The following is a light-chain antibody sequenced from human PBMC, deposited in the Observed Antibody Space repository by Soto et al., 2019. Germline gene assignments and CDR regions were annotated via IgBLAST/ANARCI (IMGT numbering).Light chain of an antibody. CDR1: QSVSSSY. Sequence: EIVLTQSPGTLSLSPGERATLSCRASQSVSSSYLAWYQQKPGQAPMLLIYGASSRATGIPDRFSGSGSGTDFTLAICRLEPEDCAVDYCQQYGSSPPITFGWGTTVEIK. J-gene: IGKJ4*01. V-gene: IGKV3-20*01. CDR2: GAS. CDR3: QQYGSSPPIT.